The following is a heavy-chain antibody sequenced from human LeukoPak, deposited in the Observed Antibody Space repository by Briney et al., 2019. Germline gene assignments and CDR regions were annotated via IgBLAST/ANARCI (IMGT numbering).Heavy chain of an antibody. J-gene: IGHJ4*02. CDR2: ISGSGGST. D-gene: IGHD2-15*01. Sequence: GGSLRLSCAASGFTVSSNYMSWVRQAPGKGLEWVSAISGSGGSTYYADSVKGRFTISRDNSKNTLYLQMNSLRAEDTAVYYCAKDRPRYCSGGSCDFDYWGQGTLVTVSS. CDR3: AKDRPRYCSGGSCDFDY. CDR1: GFTVSSNY. V-gene: IGHV3-23*01.